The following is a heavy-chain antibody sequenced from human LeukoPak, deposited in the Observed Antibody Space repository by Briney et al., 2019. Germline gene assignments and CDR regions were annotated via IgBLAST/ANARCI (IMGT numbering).Heavy chain of an antibody. V-gene: IGHV4-34*01. D-gene: IGHD5-18*01. CDR1: GGSFSGYY. CDR2: INHSGST. J-gene: IGHJ6*02. CDR3: ARAVTAMVSYYYGMDV. Sequence: PSETLSLTCAVYGGSFSGYYWSWIRQPPGKGLEWIGEINHSGSTNYNPSLKSRVTISVDTSKNQFSLKLSSVTAADTAVYYCARAVTAMVSYYYGMDVWGQGTTVTVSS.